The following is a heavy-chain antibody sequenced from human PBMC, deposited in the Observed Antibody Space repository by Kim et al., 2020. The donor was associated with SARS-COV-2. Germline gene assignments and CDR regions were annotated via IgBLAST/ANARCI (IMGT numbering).Heavy chain of an antibody. V-gene: IGHV4-59*01. D-gene: IGHD2-8*01. CDR1: GGSMIGYY. CDR2: IYYSGST. J-gene: IGHJ2*01. CDR3: SRDPRNGVRSKDFDI. Sequence: SETLSLTCTVSGGSMIGYYWSWIRQPPQKGLEWIWYIYYSGSTNYSSSLKRRVKITVDMATNQISLKLTSVTAADTAAYYCSRDPRNGVRSKDFDIWG.